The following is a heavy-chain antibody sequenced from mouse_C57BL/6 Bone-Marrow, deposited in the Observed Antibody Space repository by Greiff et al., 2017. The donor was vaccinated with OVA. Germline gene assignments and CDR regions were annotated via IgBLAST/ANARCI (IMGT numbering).Heavy chain of an antibody. Sequence: EVMLVESGEGLVKPGGSLKLSCAASGFTFSSYAMSWVRQTPEKRLEWVAYISSGGDYIYYADTVKGRFTISRDNARNTLYLQMSSLKSEDTAMYYCTREDYGSRSYWYFDVWGTGTTVTVSS. CDR1: GFTFSSYA. V-gene: IGHV5-9-1*02. CDR2: ISSGGDYI. CDR3: TREDYGSRSYWYFDV. J-gene: IGHJ1*03. D-gene: IGHD1-1*01.